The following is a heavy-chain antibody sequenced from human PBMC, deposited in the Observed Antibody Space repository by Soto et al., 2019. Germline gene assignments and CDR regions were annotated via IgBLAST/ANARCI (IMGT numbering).Heavy chain of an antibody. V-gene: IGHV3-23*01. D-gene: IGHD6-13*01. J-gene: IGHJ4*02. Sequence: EVQLLESGGGLVQPGGSLRLSCAASGFTFSSYALSWVRQAPGKGLEWVSTISGGGGSTYYADSVKGRFAISRDNSKNTLYLQMNSLRADDTAVYYCAKSSRNTAACFDSWGQGTLVTVSS. CDR2: ISGGGGST. CDR1: GFTFSSYA. CDR3: AKSSRNTAACFDS.